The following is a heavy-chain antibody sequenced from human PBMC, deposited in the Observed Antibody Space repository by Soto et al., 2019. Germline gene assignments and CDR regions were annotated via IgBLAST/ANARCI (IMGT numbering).Heavy chain of an antibody. J-gene: IGHJ5*01. CDR3: ARARSSVTYNWFDS. Sequence: SETLSLTCTVSGSSVTAYYWTWIRQPPGKGPEWIGYVYYSGSTDSNPSLRSRVTMSVDTSKNHFSLKLSSVTAADTAMYYCARARSSVTYNWFDSWGQGILVTVAS. CDR1: GSSVTAYY. V-gene: IGHV4-59*02. CDR2: VYYSGST. D-gene: IGHD6-6*01.